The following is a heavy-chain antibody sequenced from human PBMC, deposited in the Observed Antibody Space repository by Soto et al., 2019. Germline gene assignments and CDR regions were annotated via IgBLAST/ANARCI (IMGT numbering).Heavy chain of an antibody. CDR2: IYYSGST. D-gene: IGHD3-3*01. J-gene: IGHJ5*02. V-gene: IGHV4-59*01. CDR1: GGSISSYY. Sequence: SETLSLTCTASGGSISSYYWSWIRQPPGKGLEWIGYIYYSGSTNYNPSLKSRVTISVDTSKNQFSLKLSSVTAADTAVYYCARGVTIFGVVASPRGWFDPWGQGTLVTVSS. CDR3: ARGVTIFGVVASPRGWFDP.